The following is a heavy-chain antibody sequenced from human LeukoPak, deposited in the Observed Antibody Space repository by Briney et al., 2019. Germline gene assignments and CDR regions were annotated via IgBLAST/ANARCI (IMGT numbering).Heavy chain of an antibody. J-gene: IGHJ4*02. CDR3: AKEDVSGWYGIGY. D-gene: IGHD6-19*01. Sequence: GRSLRLSCAASGFTFSSYGMHWVRQAPGKGLEWVALILYDESSKYYADSVKGRFTISRDNSNNTLYLQMNSLRAEDTAVYYCAKEDVSGWYGIGYWGQGTLLTVSS. CDR1: GFTFSSYG. CDR2: ILYDESSK. V-gene: IGHV3-30*18.